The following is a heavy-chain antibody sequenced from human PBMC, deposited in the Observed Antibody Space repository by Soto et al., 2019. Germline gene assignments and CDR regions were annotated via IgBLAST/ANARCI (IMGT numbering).Heavy chain of an antibody. D-gene: IGHD1-26*01. Sequence: SVKVSCKASGGTFSRYGISWVRQAPGQGIEWMGGIIPLFGTTNYGQKFKGRVTITADESTSTVYMELSSLRSEDTAMYYCAKARGSSWYNWFGNLGQGNLVTVFS. J-gene: IGHJ5*02. V-gene: IGHV1-69*13. CDR2: IIPLFGTT. CDR3: AKARGSSWYNWFGN. CDR1: GGTFSRYG.